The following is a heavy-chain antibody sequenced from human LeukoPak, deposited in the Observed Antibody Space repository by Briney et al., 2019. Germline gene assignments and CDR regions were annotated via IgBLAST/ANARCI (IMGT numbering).Heavy chain of an antibody. J-gene: IGHJ4*02. Sequence: GGSLRLSCAASGFTFSSYAMSWVRQAPGKGLEWVSAISGSGGSTYYADSVKGRFTISRDNSKNTLYLQMNSVRAEDTAVYYCAKSSHYYDSSGLHWGQGTLVTVSS. CDR2: ISGSGGST. V-gene: IGHV3-23*01. CDR1: GFTFSSYA. CDR3: AKSSHYYDSSGLH. D-gene: IGHD3-22*01.